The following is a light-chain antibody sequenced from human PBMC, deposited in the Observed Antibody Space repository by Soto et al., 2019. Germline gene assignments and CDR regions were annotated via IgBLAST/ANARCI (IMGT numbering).Light chain of an antibody. J-gene: IGKJ1*01. Sequence: EIVLTQSPGTLSLFPGERATLSCRATQSVSSNYLAWYQQKPGQAPRLLIYIASSRATGIPDRFSGSGSGTDFTLTISRLEPEDFAVYYCRQYGTSPWTFGQGTKVEIK. V-gene: IGKV3-20*01. CDR2: IAS. CDR1: QSVSSNY. CDR3: RQYGTSPWT.